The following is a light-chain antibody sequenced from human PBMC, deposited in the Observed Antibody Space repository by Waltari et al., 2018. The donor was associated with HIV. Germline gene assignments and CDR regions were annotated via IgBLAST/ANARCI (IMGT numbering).Light chain of an antibody. CDR3: HSRDTNTDHHV. J-gene: IGLJ1*01. CDR1: SLRSVF. V-gene: IGLV3-19*01. CDR2: SGN. Sequence: SSELTQDPVVSVALGQTIKITCQGVSLRSVFADWYQQRPGQAPVRVAYSGNRRPSGIPERFSASNSGNTSSLLISKSEAGDEADYFCHSRDTNTDHHVFGGGTRVIV.